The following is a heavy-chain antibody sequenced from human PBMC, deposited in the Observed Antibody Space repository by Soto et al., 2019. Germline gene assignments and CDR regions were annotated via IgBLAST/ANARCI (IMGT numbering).Heavy chain of an antibody. J-gene: IGHJ6*02. D-gene: IGHD1-1*01. CDR1: GYSFTSYW. V-gene: IGHV5-10-1*01. CDR3: ARRPGTTYYYYGMDV. CDR2: IDPSDSYT. Sequence: GESLKISCKGSGYSFTSYWISWVRQMPGKGLEWMGRIDPSDSYTNYSPSFQGHVTISADKSISTAYLQWSSLKASDTAMYYCARRPGTTYYYYGMDVWGQGTTVTVSS.